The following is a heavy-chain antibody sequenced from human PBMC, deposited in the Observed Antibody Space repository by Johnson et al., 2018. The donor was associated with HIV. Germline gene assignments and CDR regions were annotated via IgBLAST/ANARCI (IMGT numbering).Heavy chain of an antibody. D-gene: IGHD1-26*01. J-gene: IGHJ3*02. CDR1: GFTFSSYA. CDR2: ISYDGSDK. Sequence: QVQLVESGGGVVQPGRSLRLSCAASGFTFSSYAFHWVRQAPAKGLEWVASISYDGSDKYHADSVKGRFTISRDSSKNTVYLEMNTLRPEDTAMYYCARDSINACRWEVYALDIWGQGTMVTVSS. CDR3: ARDSINACRWEVYALDI. V-gene: IGHV3-30*04.